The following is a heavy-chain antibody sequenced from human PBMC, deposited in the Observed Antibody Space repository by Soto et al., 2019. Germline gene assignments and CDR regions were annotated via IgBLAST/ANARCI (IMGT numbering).Heavy chain of an antibody. V-gene: IGHV4-39*01. D-gene: IGHD6-13*01. CDR1: GGSISSSSYY. CDR2: IYYSGST. J-gene: IGHJ5*02. Sequence: SETLSLTCTVSGGSISSSSYYWGWIRQPPGKGLEWIGSIYYSGSTYYNPSLKSRVTISVDTSKNQFSLKLSSVTAADTAVYYCARLSGSLRVGWFDPWGQGTLVTVSS. CDR3: ARLSGSLRVGWFDP.